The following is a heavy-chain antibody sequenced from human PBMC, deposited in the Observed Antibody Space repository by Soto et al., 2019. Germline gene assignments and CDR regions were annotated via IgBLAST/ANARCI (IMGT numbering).Heavy chain of an antibody. J-gene: IGHJ4*02. V-gene: IGHV2-5*01. CDR2: IYWSEDK. CDR3: AHSIRGWYESFDY. D-gene: IGHD6-19*01. CDR1: GFSLSTSGMG. Sequence: QITLKESGPMLVKPTQPLTLTCTFSGFSLSTSGMGVGWVRQPPGKALEWLALIYWSEDKYYSPSLKSRLTITKDTSKNQVVLRMTNMDPVDTATYYCAHSIRGWYESFDYWGQGTLVTVSS.